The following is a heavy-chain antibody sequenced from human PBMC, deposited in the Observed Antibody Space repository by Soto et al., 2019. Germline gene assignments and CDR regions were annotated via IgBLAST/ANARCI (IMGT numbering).Heavy chain of an antibody. V-gene: IGHV3-33*06. CDR3: AKILATSHSYWYGLDV. CDR1: GFTFSSYG. D-gene: IGHD2-8*02. Sequence: GGSLRLSCAASGFTFSSYGMHWVRQAPGKGLEWVAVIWYDGSNKYYADSVKGRFTISRDNSKNLLFLQMNNLRPEDTAVYYCAKILATSHSYWYGLDVWGPGAAVTVSS. J-gene: IGHJ6*02. CDR2: IWYDGSNK.